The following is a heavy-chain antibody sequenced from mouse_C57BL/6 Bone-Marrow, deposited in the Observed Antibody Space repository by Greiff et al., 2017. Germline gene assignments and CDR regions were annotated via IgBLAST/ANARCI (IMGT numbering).Heavy chain of an antibody. CDR2: IDPSDSYT. V-gene: IGHV1-69*01. Sequence: QVQLQQSGAELVMPGASVKLSCKASGYTFTSYWMHWVKQRPGQGLEWIGEIDPSDSYTNYNQKFKGKSTLTVDKSSSTAYMQLSSLTSEGSAVYYGARDGYGGAWFAYWGQGTRVTVSA. CDR3: ARDGYGGAWFAY. D-gene: IGHD2-2*01. J-gene: IGHJ3*01. CDR1: GYTFTSYW.